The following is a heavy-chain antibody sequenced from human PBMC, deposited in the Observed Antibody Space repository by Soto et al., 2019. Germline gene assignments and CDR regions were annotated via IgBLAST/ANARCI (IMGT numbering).Heavy chain of an antibody. Sequence: SGPTLVNPTQTLTLTCTFSGFSLSTSGMCVSWIRQPPGKALEWLALIDWDDDKYYSTSLKTRLTISKDTSKNQVVLTMTNMDPVDTATYYCARLMSSGSRPYYYYYGMDVWGQGTTVTVSS. CDR2: IDWDDDK. V-gene: IGHV2-70*01. CDR3: ARLMSSGSRPYYYYYGMDV. D-gene: IGHD6-19*01. CDR1: GFSLSTSGMC. J-gene: IGHJ6*02.